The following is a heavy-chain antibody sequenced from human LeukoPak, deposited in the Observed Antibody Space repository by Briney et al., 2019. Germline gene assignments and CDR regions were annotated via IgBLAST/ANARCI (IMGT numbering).Heavy chain of an antibody. J-gene: IGHJ3*02. CDR3: ARSISNKFHAFDI. V-gene: IGHV4-59*12. CDR2: IYYSGST. CDR1: GGSISSYY. Sequence: SETLSLTCTVSGGSISSYYWSWIRQPPGKGLEWIGYIYYSGSTNYNPSLKSRVTISVDTSKNQFSLKLSSVTAADTAVYYCARSISNKFHAFDIWGQGIMVTVSS.